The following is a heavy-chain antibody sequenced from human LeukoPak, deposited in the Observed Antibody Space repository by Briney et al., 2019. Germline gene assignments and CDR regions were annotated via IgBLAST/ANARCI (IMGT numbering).Heavy chain of an antibody. CDR3: ARDWGQRGVGATLAN. Sequence: GGSLRLSCAASGFTFSSYVMHWVRQAPGKGLEWVAFISHDGSESFHTESVKGRFTISRDNFKNTVDLQVSGLKEEDTAVYYCARDWGQRGVGATLANWGQGTLVIVSS. D-gene: IGHD1-26*01. J-gene: IGHJ4*02. CDR2: ISHDGSES. CDR1: GFTFSSYV. V-gene: IGHV3-30*19.